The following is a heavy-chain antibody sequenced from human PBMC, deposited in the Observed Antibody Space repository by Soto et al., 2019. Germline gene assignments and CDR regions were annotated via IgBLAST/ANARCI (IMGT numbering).Heavy chain of an antibody. CDR1: GFNFSNHW. V-gene: IGHV3-74*01. J-gene: IGHJ5*02. Sequence: GGSLRLSCAASGFNFSNHWMHWVRQRPAEGLVWVSRITSDGKSKAYAESVKGRFAISRDNAKNTLYLQMDGLTAEDTAVYYCARESGDWPLNWFDPWGQGTLVTV. D-gene: IGHD2-21*02. CDR3: ARESGDWPLNWFDP. CDR2: ITSDGKSK.